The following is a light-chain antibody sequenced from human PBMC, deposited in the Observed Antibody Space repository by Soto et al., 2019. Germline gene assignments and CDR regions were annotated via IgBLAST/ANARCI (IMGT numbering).Light chain of an antibody. J-gene: IGKJ1*01. CDR3: QQYYSTPRT. CDR1: QSVLYSPNNKNY. CDR2: WAS. V-gene: IGKV4-1*01. Sequence: DIVMTQSPDSLAVSLGERATINCRSSQSVLYSPNNKNYLGWYQQKPRQPPKLLISWASTREPGVPDRFSGSGSATDFTLTISSLQAEDLSVYYCQQYYSTPRTFGQGTKVEIK.